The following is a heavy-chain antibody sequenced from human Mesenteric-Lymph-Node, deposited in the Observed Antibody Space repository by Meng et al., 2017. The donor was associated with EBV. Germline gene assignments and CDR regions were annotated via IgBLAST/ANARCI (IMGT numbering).Heavy chain of an antibody. V-gene: IGHV4-59*01. J-gene: IGHJ5*02. Sequence: QVQLQESGPELVKPSGTLSLTCIVSGGSMSSYYWSWIRQPPGKGLEWIGYMYYSGSTNYNPSLKSRVTIEVDTSKNQFSLKLSSVTTADTAVYYCARGGYGDFVKWFDPWGQGTLVTVSS. D-gene: IGHD4-17*01. CDR2: MYYSGST. CDR3: ARGGYGDFVKWFDP. CDR1: GGSMSSYY.